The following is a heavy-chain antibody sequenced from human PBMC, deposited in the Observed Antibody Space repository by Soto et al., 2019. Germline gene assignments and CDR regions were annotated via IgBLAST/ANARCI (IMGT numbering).Heavy chain of an antibody. CDR2: IYYSGST. J-gene: IGHJ4*02. CDR1: GGSISSGGDS. D-gene: IGHD6-13*01. V-gene: IGHV4-61*08. CDR3: ASGYFNYFDY. Sequence: SETLSLTSAVSGGSISSGGDSWSWIRQPPGKGLEWIGYIYYSGSTNYNPSLKSRVTISVDTSKNQFSLKLSSVTAADTAVYYCASGYFNYFDYWGQGTLVTVSS.